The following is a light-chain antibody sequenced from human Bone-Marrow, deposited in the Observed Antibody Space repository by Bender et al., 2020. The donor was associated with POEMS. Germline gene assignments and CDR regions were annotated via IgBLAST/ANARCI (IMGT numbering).Light chain of an antibody. CDR3: SSFRSGATVL. V-gene: IGLV2-14*01. CDR1: SSDIGGYNY. Sequence: QSALTQPASVSGSPGQSITISCTGTSSDIGGYNYVSWYQQHPGKAPKLMVFDVSNRPSGVSNRFSGSKSGNTASLTIAGLQAEDEGDYYCSSFRSGATVLFGGGTKLTVL. CDR2: DVS. J-gene: IGLJ2*01.